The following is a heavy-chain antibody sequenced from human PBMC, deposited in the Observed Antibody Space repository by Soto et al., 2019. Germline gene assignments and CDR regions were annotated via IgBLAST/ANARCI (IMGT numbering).Heavy chain of an antibody. CDR3: ARLLYDSRGYYYFDY. CDR1: GGSISSSSYY. D-gene: IGHD3-22*01. CDR2: VYYSGST. J-gene: IGHJ4*02. V-gene: IGHV4-39*01. Sequence: PSETLSLTCTVSGGSISSSSYYWGWIRHPPGKGLEWIGSVYYSGSTYGNPSLKSRITLSVDRSKNQFSLKLTSVTAADTAVYYCARLLYDSRGYYYFDYWGQGTLVTVSS.